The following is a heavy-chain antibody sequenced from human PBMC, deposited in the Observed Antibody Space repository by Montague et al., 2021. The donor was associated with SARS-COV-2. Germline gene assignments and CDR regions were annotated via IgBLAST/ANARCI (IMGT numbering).Heavy chain of an antibody. V-gene: IGHV3-30*04. CDR3: ARDRDTITIGDAFDI. CDR1: RFTLSTYA. Sequence: SLRLSCAASRFTLSTYAIHWVRQAPGKGLEWLAVISYDGRNKYSAYSVKGRFTISRDDSKNTLVLKMDSLRPDDTAVYYCARDRDTITIGDAFDIWGQGVMVTVSS. CDR2: ISYDGRNK. D-gene: IGHD3-3*01. J-gene: IGHJ3*02.